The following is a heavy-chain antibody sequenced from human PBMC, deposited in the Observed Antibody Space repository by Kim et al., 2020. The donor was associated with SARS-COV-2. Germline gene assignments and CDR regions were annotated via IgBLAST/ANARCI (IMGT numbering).Heavy chain of an antibody. V-gene: IGHV1-24*01. D-gene: IGHD3-3*01. CDR3: ATHTDFWSGFPLY. J-gene: IGHJ4*02. Sequence: YAQKFQGRVTMTEDTSTDTAYMELSSLRSEDTAVYYCATHTDFWSGFPLYWGQGTLVTVSS.